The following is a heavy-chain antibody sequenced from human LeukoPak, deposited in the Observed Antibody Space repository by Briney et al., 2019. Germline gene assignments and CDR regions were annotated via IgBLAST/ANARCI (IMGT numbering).Heavy chain of an antibody. D-gene: IGHD3-3*01. V-gene: IGHV3-11*01. Sequence: TPGGSPRLSCAASGFTFSDYNMRWIRQAPGKGLEWVSSISRSGSTKYYADSVKGRFTISRDNAKNSLFLQMNSLRAEDTAVYYCARDYDFWSGGGAFDIWGQGTMVTVSS. CDR1: GFTFSDYN. J-gene: IGHJ3*02. CDR3: ARDYDFWSGGGAFDI. CDR2: ISRSGSTK.